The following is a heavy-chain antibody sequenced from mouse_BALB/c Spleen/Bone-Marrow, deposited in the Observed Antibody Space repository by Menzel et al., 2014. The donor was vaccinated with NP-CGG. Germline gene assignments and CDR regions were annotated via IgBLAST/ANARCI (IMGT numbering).Heavy chain of an antibody. CDR2: ISSGGSYT. CDR1: GFAFSSYD. J-gene: IGHJ2*01. CDR3: VRRVQLDY. V-gene: IGHV5-9*02. Sequence: EVQGVESGGGLVKPGGSLKLSCAASGFAFSSYDMSWVRQTPEKRLEWVAAISSGGSYTYYPDSVKGRFTISRDNARNTLYLQMSSLRSEDTALYYCVRRVQLDYWGQGTTLTVSP.